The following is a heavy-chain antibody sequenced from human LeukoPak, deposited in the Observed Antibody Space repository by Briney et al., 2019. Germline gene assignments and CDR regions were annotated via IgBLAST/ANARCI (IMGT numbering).Heavy chain of an antibody. CDR1: GCTFTGYY. CDR3: ARIRIAARMGVGNWFDP. D-gene: IGHD6-25*01. CDR2: INPNSGGT. Sequence: ASVKVSCKASGCTFTGYYMHWVRQAPGQGLEWMGWINPNSGGTNYAQKFQGRVTMTRDTSISTAYMELSRLRSDDTAVYYCARIRIAARMGVGNWFDPWGQGTLVTVSS. J-gene: IGHJ5*02. V-gene: IGHV1-2*02.